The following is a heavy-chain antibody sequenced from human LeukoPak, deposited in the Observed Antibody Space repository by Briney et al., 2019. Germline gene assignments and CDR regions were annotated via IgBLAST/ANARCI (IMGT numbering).Heavy chain of an antibody. CDR3: ARGRGTTMVRGVITNYFDL. Sequence: ASVKVSCKASGYTFTAHYIHWVRQAPGPGLEWMGWIDPNSGGTNYAQKFLGSVTMTGDTSINTAFMELSRLRSDDTAIYYCARGRGTTMVRGVITNYFDLWGRGSLVTVSS. CDR1: GYTFTAHY. J-gene: IGHJ2*01. CDR2: IDPNSGGT. V-gene: IGHV1-2*02. D-gene: IGHD3-10*01.